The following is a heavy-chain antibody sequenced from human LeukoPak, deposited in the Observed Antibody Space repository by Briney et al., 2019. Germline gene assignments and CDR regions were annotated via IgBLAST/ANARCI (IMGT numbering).Heavy chain of an antibody. CDR3: AKDYSSSWDNWFDP. CDR1: GFTFDDYA. CDR2: ISWNSGSI. J-gene: IGHJ5*02. V-gene: IGHV3-9*01. D-gene: IGHD6-13*01. Sequence: PGGSLRLSCAASGFTFDDYAMHWVRQAPGKGLEWVSGISWNSGSIGYADSVKGRFTISRDNAKNSLYLQMNSLRAEDTALYYCAKDYSSSWDNWFDPWGQGTLVTVSS.